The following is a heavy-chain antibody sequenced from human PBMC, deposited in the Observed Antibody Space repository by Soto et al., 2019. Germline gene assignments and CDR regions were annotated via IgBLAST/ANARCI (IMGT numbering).Heavy chain of an antibody. CDR1: GFTFTSSA. J-gene: IGHJ6*02. Sequence: RASVKVSCKASGFTFTSSAVQWVRQARGQRLEWIGWIVVGSGNTNYAQKFQERVTITRDMSTSTAYMELSSLRYEDTAVYYCAADESRRGGHDEVYGMDVWGQGTTVTVSS. CDR3: AADESRRGGHDEVYGMDV. D-gene: IGHD5-12*01. CDR2: IVVGSGNT. V-gene: IGHV1-58*01.